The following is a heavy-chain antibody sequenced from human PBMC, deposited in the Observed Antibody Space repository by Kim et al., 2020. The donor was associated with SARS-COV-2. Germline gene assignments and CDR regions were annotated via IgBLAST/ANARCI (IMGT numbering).Heavy chain of an antibody. D-gene: IGHD6-19*01. CDR1: GGTFSSYA. CDR2: IIPIFGTA. V-gene: IGHV1-69*13. Sequence: SVKVSCKASGGTFSSYAISWVRQAPGQGLEWMGGIIPIFGTANYAQKFQGRVTITADESTSTAYMELSSLRSEDTAVYYCARVEIAVAGPFYWYFDLWGRGTLVTVSS. J-gene: IGHJ2*01. CDR3: ARVEIAVAGPFYWYFDL.